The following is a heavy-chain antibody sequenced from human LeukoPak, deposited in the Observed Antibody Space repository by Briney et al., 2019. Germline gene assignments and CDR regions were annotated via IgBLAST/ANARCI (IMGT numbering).Heavy chain of an antibody. CDR2: ISAYNGNT. J-gene: IGHJ4*02. CDR3: ARDNPGDYGDPVFDY. CDR1: GYTFTSYG. Sequence: ASVKVSCKTSGYTFTSYGISWVRQAPGQGLEWMGWISAYNGNTNSAQKLQGRVTMTTDTSTSTAYMELRSLRSDDTAVYYCARDNPGDYGDPVFDYWGQGTLVTVSS. V-gene: IGHV1-18*01. D-gene: IGHD4-17*01.